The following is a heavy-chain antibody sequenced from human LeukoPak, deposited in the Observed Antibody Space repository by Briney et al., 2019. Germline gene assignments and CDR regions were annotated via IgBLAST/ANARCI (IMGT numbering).Heavy chain of an antibody. CDR2: IKTDGSST. D-gene: IGHD3-16*01. Sequence: GGSLRLSCAASGFTFSDYWMHWVLQAPGKGLVLVSGIKTDGSSTTYADSVKGRFTISRDNAKNTLSLQMNSLRAEDTAVYFCVRGGYAWSWGQGTLVTVSS. CDR3: VRGGYAWS. CDR1: GFTFSDYW. J-gene: IGHJ4*02. V-gene: IGHV3-74*01.